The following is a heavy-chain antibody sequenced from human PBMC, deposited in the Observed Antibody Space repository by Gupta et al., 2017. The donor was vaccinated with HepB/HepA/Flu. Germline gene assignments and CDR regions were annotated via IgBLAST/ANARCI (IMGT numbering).Heavy chain of an antibody. CDR1: GYSFTSYY. D-gene: IGHD1-26*01. J-gene: IGHJ4*02. Sequence: QVQLVQSGAEVKKAGASVKVSCKASGYSFTSYYMHWVRQAPGQGLEWMGIINPSGDSTNYARKFQGRVTMTRDTSTSTVSMELSSLRSDDTAVYYCATSLASGSYYGWFDYWGQGTLVTVSS. CDR2: INPSGDST. CDR3: ATSLASGSYYGWFDY. V-gene: IGHV1-46*01.